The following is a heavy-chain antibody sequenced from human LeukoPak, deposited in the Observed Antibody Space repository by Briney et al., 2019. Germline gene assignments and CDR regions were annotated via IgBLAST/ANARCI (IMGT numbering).Heavy chain of an antibody. D-gene: IGHD6-19*01. J-gene: IGHJ4*02. V-gene: IGHV3-7*01. Sequence: PGGSLRLSCETSGFTFSSSWMNWVRQAPGKGLEWVANIKHDGSEKYYLDSVKGRFTISRDSAKNSMYLQMNSLSAEDTAVYYCVRASAGTYFDYWGQGTLVTVAS. CDR1: GFTFSSSW. CDR2: IKHDGSEK. CDR3: VRASAGTYFDY.